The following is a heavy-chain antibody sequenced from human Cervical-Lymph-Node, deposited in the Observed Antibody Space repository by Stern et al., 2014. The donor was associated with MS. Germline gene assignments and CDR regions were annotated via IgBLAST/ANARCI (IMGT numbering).Heavy chain of an antibody. Sequence: QVTLRESGPTVLRPTQTLTLTCTFSGFSLTTSGAGVGWFRQPPGKALEWLALISWDDDRRYSPSLKSRLTITKDTSNDQVVLTMTNMSPVDTGSYFCAHSHDFEFWNGYPPSGAFAPWGQGILVTVSS. CDR3: AHSHDFEFWNGYPPSGAFAP. CDR2: ISWDDDR. V-gene: IGHV2-5*02. CDR1: GFSLTTSGAG. J-gene: IGHJ5*02. D-gene: IGHD3-3*01.